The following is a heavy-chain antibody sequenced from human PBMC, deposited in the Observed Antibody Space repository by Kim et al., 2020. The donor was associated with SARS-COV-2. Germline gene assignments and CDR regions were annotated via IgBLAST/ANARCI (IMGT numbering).Heavy chain of an antibody. CDR3: ARARGGDRGPYGMDV. V-gene: IGHV1-46*01. D-gene: IGHD3-10*01. J-gene: IGHJ6*02. Sequence: QKFQGRVTMTRDTSTSTVYMELSSLRSEDTAVYYCARARGGDRGPYGMDVWGQGTTVTVSS.